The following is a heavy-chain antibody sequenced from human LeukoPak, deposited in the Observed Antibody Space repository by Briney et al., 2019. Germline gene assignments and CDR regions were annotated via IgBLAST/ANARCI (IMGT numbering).Heavy chain of an antibody. CDR3: ARDYGSYYYYMDV. CDR2: ISWNSGSI. D-gene: IGHD4-17*01. J-gene: IGHJ6*03. Sequence: PGRSLRLSCAASGFTFDDYTMHWVRQAPGKGLEWVSGISWNSGSIGYADSVKGRFTISRDNAKNSLYLQMNSLRAEDTALYYCARDYGSYYYYMDVWGKGTTVTVSS. CDR1: GFTFDDYT. V-gene: IGHV3-9*01.